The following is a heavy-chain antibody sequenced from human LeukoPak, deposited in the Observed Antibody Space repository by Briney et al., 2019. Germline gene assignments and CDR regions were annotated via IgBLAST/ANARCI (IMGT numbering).Heavy chain of an antibody. CDR3: ARGVEPLAANTLAY. CDR1: GFTVITND. D-gene: IGHD1-14*01. CDR2: LYIDGNT. Sequence: GGSLRLSCAASGFTVITNDMTWVRQAPGKGLEWVSVLYIDGNTKYAASVQGRFTISRDNSKNTLYLEMNSLSPDDTAVYYCARGVEPLAANTLAYWGQGTLVTVSS. J-gene: IGHJ4*02. V-gene: IGHV3-53*01.